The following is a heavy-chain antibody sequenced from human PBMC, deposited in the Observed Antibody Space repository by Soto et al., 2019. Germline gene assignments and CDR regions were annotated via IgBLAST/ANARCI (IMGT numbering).Heavy chain of an antibody. CDR1: GCSIRGSY. J-gene: IGHJ4*02. CDR3: ARSVAVPGAHIDY. CDR2: VYYTGST. V-gene: IGHV4-59*01. Sequence: SETLSLTCRVSGCSIRGSYWSWIRQSPGKGLEWLGYVYYTGSTNYSPSLRSRVSISVDTSKNEFSLRLSSVTAADTAVYFCARSVAVPGAHIDYWGQGTQVTVSS. D-gene: IGHD6-19*01.